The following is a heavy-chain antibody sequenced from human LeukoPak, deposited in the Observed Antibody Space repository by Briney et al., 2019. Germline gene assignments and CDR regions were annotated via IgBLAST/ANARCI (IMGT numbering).Heavy chain of an antibody. J-gene: IGHJ4*02. CDR3: ARRPYSSSSHDY. CDR1: GGSISSYY. Sequence: SETLSLTCTVSGGSISSYYWSWLRQPPGKGLEGIGYIYYSGSTNYNPSLTSRVTISVDTSKNQFSLKLSSVTAADTAVYSCARRPYSSSSHDYWGQGTLVTVSS. D-gene: IGHD6-13*01. V-gene: IGHV4-59*01. CDR2: IYYSGST.